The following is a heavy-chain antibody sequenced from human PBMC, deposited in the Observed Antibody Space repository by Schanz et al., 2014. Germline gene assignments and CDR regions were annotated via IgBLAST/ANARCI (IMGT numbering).Heavy chain of an antibody. CDR3: ARESSNDIVLVPGAVFDH. CDR1: GFTFSSYA. CDR2: ISGRDGST. J-gene: IGHJ4*02. V-gene: IGHV3-23*01. Sequence: EVQLLESGGGLVQPGGSLRLSCAASGFTFSSYAMSWVRQAPGMGLEWVSAISGRDGSTYYADSVRGRFTISRDNSKNTLYLQMNSLRPGDTAVYYCARESSNDIVLVPGAVFDHWGQGILXTVSS. D-gene: IGHD2-2*01.